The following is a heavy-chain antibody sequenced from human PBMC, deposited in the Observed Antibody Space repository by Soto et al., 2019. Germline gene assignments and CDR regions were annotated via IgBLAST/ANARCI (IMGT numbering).Heavy chain of an antibody. CDR1: GFTFSSYG. Sequence: QVQLVESGGGVVQPGRSLRLSCAASGFTFSSYGMHWVRQALDKGLEWVAVIAYDGSNKYYADSVKGRFTISRDNSKSTLYLQMNSLRAEDTAVYYCAKVEMTVAGNYFDPWGQGTLVTVSS. CDR2: IAYDGSNK. V-gene: IGHV3-30*18. J-gene: IGHJ5*02. CDR3: AKVEMTVAGNYFDP. D-gene: IGHD6-19*01.